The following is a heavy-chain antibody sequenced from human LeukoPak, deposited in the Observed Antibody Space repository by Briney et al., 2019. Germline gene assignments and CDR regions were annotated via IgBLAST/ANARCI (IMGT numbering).Heavy chain of an antibody. J-gene: IGHJ4*02. D-gene: IGHD3-16*01. Sequence: GGSLRLSCAASGFTFSSYSMNWVRQAPGKGLERVSYISSSSSTIYYADSVKGRFTISRDNAKNSLYLQMNSLRAEDTAVYYCARVAWGDYFDYWGQGTLVTVSS. CDR3: ARVAWGDYFDY. V-gene: IGHV3-48*01. CDR2: ISSSSSTI. CDR1: GFTFSSYS.